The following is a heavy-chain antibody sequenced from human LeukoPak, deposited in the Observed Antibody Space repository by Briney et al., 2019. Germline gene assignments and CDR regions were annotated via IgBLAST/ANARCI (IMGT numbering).Heavy chain of an antibody. V-gene: IGHV4-4*07. Sequence: SETLSLTCTVSGGSLSDHFWTWIRQPAGKGLEWIGRIRWGTAHYNPSLESRVIISLDTSNNQFSLKVASVTAADTAVYYCARGTERTRISGYYSFDYWGRGILVTVSS. D-gene: IGHD5-12*01. CDR3: ARGTERTRISGYYSFDY. CDR2: IRWGTA. CDR1: GGSLSDHF. J-gene: IGHJ4*02.